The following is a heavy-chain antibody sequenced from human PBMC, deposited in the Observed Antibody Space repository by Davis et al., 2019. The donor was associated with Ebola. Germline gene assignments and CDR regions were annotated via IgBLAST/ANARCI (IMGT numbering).Heavy chain of an antibody. Sequence: GGSLRLSCAASGFTIADHAMHWVRQAPGKGLEWVSGISWNSGAIAYADSVKGRFTISRDNAKNSLYLQMNSLRTEDTALYYCTKRLGRDHYGMDVWGKGTTVTVSS. CDR1: GFTIADHA. V-gene: IGHV3-9*01. CDR3: TKRLGRDHYGMDV. J-gene: IGHJ6*04. CDR2: ISWNSGAI. D-gene: IGHD7-27*01.